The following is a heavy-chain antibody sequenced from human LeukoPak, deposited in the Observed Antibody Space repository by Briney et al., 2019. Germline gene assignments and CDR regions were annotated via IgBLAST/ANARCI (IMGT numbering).Heavy chain of an antibody. Sequence: GASVKVSCKASGYTFTSYGISWVRQAPGQGLEWMGWISAYNGNTNYAQKFQGRVTMTRDTSISTAYMELSRLRSDDTAVYYCARVGPMIVVVITTEEYYGMDVWGQGTTVTVSS. CDR2: ISAYNGNT. CDR1: GYTFTSYG. CDR3: ARVGPMIVVVITTEEYYGMDV. J-gene: IGHJ6*02. V-gene: IGHV1-18*01. D-gene: IGHD3-22*01.